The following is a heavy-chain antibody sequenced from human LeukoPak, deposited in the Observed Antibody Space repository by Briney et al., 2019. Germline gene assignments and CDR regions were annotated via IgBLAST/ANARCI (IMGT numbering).Heavy chain of an antibody. CDR1: GFIFSTSW. D-gene: IGHD1-26*01. CDR2: INLDGSEK. V-gene: IGHV3-7*01. Sequence: GGSLRLSCTASGFIFSTSWMTWVRQAPGKGLEWVANINLDGSEKYYVDSVKGRFTISRDNAKNSLYLQMNSLRAEDTAIYYCARDPYSGSYGDSYYYYMDVWGKGTTVTISS. CDR3: ARDPYSGSYGDSYYYYMDV. J-gene: IGHJ6*03.